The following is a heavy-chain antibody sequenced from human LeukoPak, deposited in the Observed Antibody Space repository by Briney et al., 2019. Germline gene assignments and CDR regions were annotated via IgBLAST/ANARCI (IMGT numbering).Heavy chain of an antibody. J-gene: IGHJ4*02. CDR2: IKSKTDGGTT. CDR1: GFTFSSYA. Sequence: GGSLRLSCAASGFTFSSYAMHWVRQAPGKGLEWVGRIKSKTDGGTTDYAAPVKGRFTISRDDSKNTLYLQMNSLKTEDTAVYYCTTDNHDTPSPDYWGQGTLVTVSS. D-gene: IGHD3-9*01. V-gene: IGHV3-15*01. CDR3: TTDNHDTPSPDY.